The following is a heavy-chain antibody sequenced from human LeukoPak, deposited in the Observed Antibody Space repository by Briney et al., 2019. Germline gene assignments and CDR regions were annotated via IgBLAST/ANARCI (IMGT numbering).Heavy chain of an antibody. CDR3: ARDLQWDLPLGDIDY. Sequence: GGSLRLSCAASGFTFSNYAVHWVRQAPGKGLEWVAVISYDGSNKYYADSVKGRFSISRDNSKNTLYLQMNSLRAEDTAVYYCARDLQWDLPLGDIDYWGQGTLFTVSS. D-gene: IGHD1-26*01. J-gene: IGHJ4*02. CDR1: GFTFSNYA. CDR2: ISYDGSNK. V-gene: IGHV3-30-3*01.